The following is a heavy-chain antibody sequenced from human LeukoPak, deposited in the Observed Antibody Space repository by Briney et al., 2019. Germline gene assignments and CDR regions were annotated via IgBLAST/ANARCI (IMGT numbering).Heavy chain of an antibody. D-gene: IGHD3-10*01. CDR2: IYSSGST. Sequence: SETLSLTCTVSGGSISSSSYYWGWIRQPPGKGLEWIGSIYSSGSTYYNPSLKSRVTISVDTSKNQFSLNRSSVPASDTAVYYCARRGGSGRSFDYWGQGILVTVSS. J-gene: IGHJ4*02. CDR3: ARRGGSGRSFDY. CDR1: GGSISSSSYY. V-gene: IGHV4-39*01.